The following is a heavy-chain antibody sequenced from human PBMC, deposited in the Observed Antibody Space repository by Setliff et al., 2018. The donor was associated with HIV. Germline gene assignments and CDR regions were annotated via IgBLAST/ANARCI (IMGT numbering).Heavy chain of an antibody. J-gene: IGHJ4*02. D-gene: IGHD2-2*01. CDR3: AKGAVPAAIGGYYFDS. V-gene: IGHV3-23*01. CDR1: GFTFSRYP. Sequence: QAGGSLRLSCAASGFTFSRYPMSWVRQAPGKGLEWVSSLSEGGYDTYYADSVKGRFTISRDNSKNTLYLQMNSLRAEDTAVYFCAKGAVPAAIGGYYFDSWGQGTLVTVSS. CDR2: LSEGGYDT.